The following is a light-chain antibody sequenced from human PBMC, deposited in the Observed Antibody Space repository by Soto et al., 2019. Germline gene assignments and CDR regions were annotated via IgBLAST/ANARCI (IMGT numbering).Light chain of an antibody. J-gene: IGLJ1*01. CDR2: EGS. V-gene: IGLV2-23*01. CDR3: CSYAGSSTPYV. CDR1: SSDVGSYNL. Sequence: QSALTQPASVSGSPGQSITISCTGTSSDVGSYNLVSWYQQHPGKAPKLMIYEGSKRPSGVSNRFSGPKSGNTASLTIFGLQAVDEADYYCCSYAGSSTPYVFGTGTKVTVL.